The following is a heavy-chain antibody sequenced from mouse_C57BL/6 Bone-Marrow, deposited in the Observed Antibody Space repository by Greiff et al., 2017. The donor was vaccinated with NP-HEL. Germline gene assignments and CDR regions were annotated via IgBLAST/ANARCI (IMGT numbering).Heavy chain of an antibody. D-gene: IGHD2-4*01. CDR3: TTHYYDYDEGAFAY. CDR2: IVPETGGT. J-gene: IGHJ3*01. CDR1: GYTFTDYD. Sequence: QVQLQQSGAELVRPGASVTLSCKASGYTFTDYDMHWVKQTPVHGLEWIGAIVPETGGTASNQKFKGKAILTADKSSSTAYMELRSLTSEDSAVYYCTTHYYDYDEGAFAYWGQGTLVTVSA. V-gene: IGHV1-15*01.